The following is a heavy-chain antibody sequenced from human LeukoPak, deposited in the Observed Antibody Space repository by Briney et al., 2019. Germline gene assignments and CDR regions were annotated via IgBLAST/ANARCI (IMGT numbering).Heavy chain of an antibody. J-gene: IGHJ6*03. CDR2: IIPILGIA. V-gene: IGHV1-69*04. CDR1: GGTFSSYA. Sequence: SVKVSCKASGGTFSSYAISWVRQAPGQGLEWMGRIIPILGIANYAQKFQGRVTITADKSTSTAYMELSSLRPEDTAVYYCARVGPGGVPAAPYYYYYMDVWGKGTTVTVSS. CDR3: ARVGPGGVPAAPYYYYYMDV. D-gene: IGHD2-2*01.